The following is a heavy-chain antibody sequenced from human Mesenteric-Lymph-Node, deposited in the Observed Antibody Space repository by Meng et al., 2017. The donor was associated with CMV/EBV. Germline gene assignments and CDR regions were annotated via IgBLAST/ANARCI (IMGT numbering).Heavy chain of an antibody. Sequence: SETLSLTCTVSGGSIGSYYWSWIRQPPGKGLEWIGYIYYSGSTNYNPSLKSRVTISVDTSKNQFSLKLSSVTAADTAVYYCARGDRITIFGVVTDYGMDVWGQGTTVTVSS. D-gene: IGHD3-3*01. J-gene: IGHJ6*02. CDR3: ARGDRITIFGVVTDYGMDV. V-gene: IGHV4-59*01. CDR2: IYYSGST. CDR1: GGSIGSYY.